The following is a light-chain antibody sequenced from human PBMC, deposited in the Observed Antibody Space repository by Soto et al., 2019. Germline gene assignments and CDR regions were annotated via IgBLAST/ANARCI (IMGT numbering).Light chain of an antibody. CDR3: EQCYSTPYT. CDR2: GAS. CDR1: QSVSSN. Sequence: EIVMTQSPATLSVPPGERATLSCRASQSVSSNLAWYQQKPGQAPRLLIYGASTRATGIPARFSGSGSGTEFTLTISSLQPEDVATYYCEQCYSTPYTFGQGTKL. V-gene: IGKV3-15*01. J-gene: IGKJ2*01.